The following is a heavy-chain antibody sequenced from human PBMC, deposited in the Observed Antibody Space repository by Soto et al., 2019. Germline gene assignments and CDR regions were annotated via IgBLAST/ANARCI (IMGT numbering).Heavy chain of an antibody. D-gene: IGHD2-2*01. CDR1: GFTFSNAW. V-gene: IGHV3-15*01. CDR2: IKSKTDGGTT. Sequence: GGSLRLSCAASGFTFSNAWMSWVRQAPGKGLEWVGRIKSKTDGGTTDYAAPVKGRFTISRDDSKNTLYLQMNSLKTEDTAVYYCTTEGYCSSTSCPTSYYMDVWGKGTTVTVSS. CDR3: TTEGYCSSTSCPTSYYMDV. J-gene: IGHJ6*03.